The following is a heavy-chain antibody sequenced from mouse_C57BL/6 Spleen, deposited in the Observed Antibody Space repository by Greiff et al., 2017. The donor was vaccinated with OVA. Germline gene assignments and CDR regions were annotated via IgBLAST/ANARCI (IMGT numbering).Heavy chain of an antibody. V-gene: IGHV7-3*01. CDR3: ARSVYYFDY. CDR1: GFTFTDYY. Sequence: DVMLVESGGGLVQPGGSLSLSCAASGFTFTDYYMSWVRQPPGKALEWLGFIRNKANGYTTEYSASVKGRFTISRDNSQSILYLQMNALRAEDSATYYCARSVYYFDYWGQGTTLTVSS. CDR2: IRNKANGYTT. J-gene: IGHJ2*01.